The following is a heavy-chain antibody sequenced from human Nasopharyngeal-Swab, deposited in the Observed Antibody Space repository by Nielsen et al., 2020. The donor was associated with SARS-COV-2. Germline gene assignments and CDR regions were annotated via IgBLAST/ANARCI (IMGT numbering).Heavy chain of an antibody. Sequence: ASVKVSCKVSGYTLTELSMHWVRQAPGQGLEWMGWINTNTGNPTYAQGFTGRFVFSLDTSVSTAYLQISSLKAEDTAVYYCARESSSWYYYYYGMDVWGQGTTVTVSS. V-gene: IGHV7-4-1*02. CDR2: INTNTGNP. J-gene: IGHJ6*02. D-gene: IGHD6-13*01. CDR1: GYTLTELS. CDR3: ARESSSWYYYYYGMDV.